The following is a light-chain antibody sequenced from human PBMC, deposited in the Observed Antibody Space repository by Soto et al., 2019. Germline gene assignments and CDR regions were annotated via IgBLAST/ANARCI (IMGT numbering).Light chain of an antibody. CDR1: QSISSW. J-gene: IGKJ2*01. CDR3: QQYNRYSGT. Sequence: DLQMTQSPSTLSASVGDRATITCRASQSISSWLAWYQQKPGKAPKLLIYDASSLESGVPSRFSGSGSGTEFTLTISSLQPDDFATYYCQQYNRYSGTFGQGTKLEIK. CDR2: DAS. V-gene: IGKV1-5*01.